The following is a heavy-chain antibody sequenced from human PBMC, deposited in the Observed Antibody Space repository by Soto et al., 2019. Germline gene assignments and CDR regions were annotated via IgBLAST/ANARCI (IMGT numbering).Heavy chain of an antibody. CDR3: AREKSGSTSCFDY. D-gene: IGHD2-2*01. J-gene: IGHJ4*02. V-gene: IGHV4-59*12. CDR1: GGSISSYY. Sequence: SETLSLTCTVSGGSISSYYWSWIRQPPGKGLEWIGYIYYSGSTNYNPSLKSRVTISVDTSKNQFSLKLSSVTAADTAVYYCAREKSGSTSCFDYWGQGTLVTVSS. CDR2: IYYSGST.